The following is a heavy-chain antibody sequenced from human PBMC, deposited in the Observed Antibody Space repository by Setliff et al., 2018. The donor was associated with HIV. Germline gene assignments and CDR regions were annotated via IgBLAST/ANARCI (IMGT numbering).Heavy chain of an antibody. D-gene: IGHD2-21*01. CDR1: GFTFSSYD. CDR3: ARDRMPHSTLWGCDS. Sequence: GGSLRLSCAASGFTFSSYDMHWVRQATGKGLEWVSAIGTAGDTYYPGSVKGRFTISRDNSNSTLYLQMNSLRVEDTAVYYCARDRMPHSTLWGCDSWGQGTLVTVSS. V-gene: IGHV3-13*01. J-gene: IGHJ4*02. CDR2: IGTAGDT.